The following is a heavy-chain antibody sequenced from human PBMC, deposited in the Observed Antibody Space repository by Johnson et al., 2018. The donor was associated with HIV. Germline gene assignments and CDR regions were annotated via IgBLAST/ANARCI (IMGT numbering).Heavy chain of an antibody. CDR3: AKVSWEARLGDPFDI. CDR1: GFIFSSYG. D-gene: IGHD1-26*01. J-gene: IGHJ3*02. V-gene: IGHV3-33*06. Sequence: QVQLLESGGGVVQPGRSLRLSCAASGFIFSSYGMHWVRQAPGKGLEWVAVIWYDGSNKHYADSVTGRFTISSDSSKNTLYLQMDSLRAEDTAVYYCAKVSWEARLGDPFDIWGQGTMVTVSS. CDR2: IWYDGSNK.